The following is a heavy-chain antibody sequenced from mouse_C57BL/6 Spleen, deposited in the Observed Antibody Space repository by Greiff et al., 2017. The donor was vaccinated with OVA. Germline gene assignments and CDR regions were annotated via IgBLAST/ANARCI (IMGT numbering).Heavy chain of an antibody. V-gene: IGHV14-4*01. Sequence: VQLKESGAELVRPGASVKLSCTASGFNIKDDYMHWVKQRPEQGLEWIGWIDPENGDTEYASKFQGKATITADTSSNTAYLQLSSLTSEDTAVYYDTTKSRCSNYFYAMDYWGQGTSVTVSS. CDR2: IDPENGDT. J-gene: IGHJ4*01. CDR1: GFNIKDDY. CDR3: TTKSRCSNYFYAMDY. D-gene: IGHD2-5*01.